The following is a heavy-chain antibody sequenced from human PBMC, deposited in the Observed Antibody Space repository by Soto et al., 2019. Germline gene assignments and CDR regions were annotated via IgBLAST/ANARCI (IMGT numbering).Heavy chain of an antibody. J-gene: IGHJ4*02. CDR3: ARDSGWPILNFDN. D-gene: IGHD3-10*01. V-gene: IGHV3-30*03. CDR1: DFDFCSYG. Sequence: GGSLRLSCAASDFDFCSYGIHWVRQAPGKGLEWVAASSYDGRETFYADSAKGRFTVSKEMSKNTAFLQMNALRHEDTAVYFCARDSGWPILNFDNWGQGTPVTVS. CDR2: SSYDGRET.